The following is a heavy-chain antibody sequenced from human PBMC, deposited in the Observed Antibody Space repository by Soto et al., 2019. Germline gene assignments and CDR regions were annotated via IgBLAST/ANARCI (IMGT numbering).Heavy chain of an antibody. V-gene: IGHV3-30*18. CDR2: ISYDGSNK. D-gene: IGHD4-17*01. CDR3: AKGRVRRDYVGSLWFDP. Sequence: QVQLVESGGGVVQPGRSLRLSCAASGFTFSSYGMHWVRQAPGKGLEWVAVISYDGSNKYYADSVKGRFTISRDNSKNTLYLQMNSLRAEDTAVYYCAKGRVRRDYVGSLWFDPWGQGTLVTVSS. CDR1: GFTFSSYG. J-gene: IGHJ5*02.